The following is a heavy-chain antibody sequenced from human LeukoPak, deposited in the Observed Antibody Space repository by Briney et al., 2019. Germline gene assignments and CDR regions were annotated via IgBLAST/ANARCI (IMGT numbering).Heavy chain of an antibody. CDR2: ITGSGGST. Sequence: GGSLRLSCAASGFTFSSYAMSWVRRAPGKGLEWVSAITGSGGSTYYADSVKGRFTISRDNSKNTLYLQMNSLRAEDRAVYYCAKAHSSTWWAYDYWGQGTLVTVSS. J-gene: IGHJ4*02. D-gene: IGHD6-13*01. CDR1: GFTFSSYA. V-gene: IGHV3-23*01. CDR3: AKAHSSTWWAYDY.